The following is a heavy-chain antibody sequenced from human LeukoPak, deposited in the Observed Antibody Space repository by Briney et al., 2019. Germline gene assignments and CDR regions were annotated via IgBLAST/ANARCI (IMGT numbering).Heavy chain of an antibody. J-gene: IGHJ4*02. CDR3: ARGFYASGIKLDY. Sequence: GGSLRLSCAASGFTFSSYSMNWVRQAPGKGLEWVSSISSSSYIYYADSVKGRFTISRDNAKNSLYLQMNSLRAEDTAVYYCARGFYASGIKLDYWGQGTLVTVSS. V-gene: IGHV3-21*01. CDR1: GFTFSSYS. CDR2: ISSSSYI. D-gene: IGHD3-10*01.